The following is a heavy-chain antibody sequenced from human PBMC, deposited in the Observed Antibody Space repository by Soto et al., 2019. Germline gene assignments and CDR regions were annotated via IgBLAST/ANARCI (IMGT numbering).Heavy chain of an antibody. CDR2: INYSGST. CDR3: ARVAGVAYCGGDCYHFDY. J-gene: IGHJ4*02. Sequence: SETLSLTCIVSGDSISSYYWSWIRQPPGKGLEWIGYINYSGSTNYNPSLKSRVTISVDTSKNQFSLNVSSVTAADTAVYYCARVAGVAYCGGDCYHFDYWGQGTLVTVSS. V-gene: IGHV4-59*08. CDR1: GDSISSYY. D-gene: IGHD2-21*02.